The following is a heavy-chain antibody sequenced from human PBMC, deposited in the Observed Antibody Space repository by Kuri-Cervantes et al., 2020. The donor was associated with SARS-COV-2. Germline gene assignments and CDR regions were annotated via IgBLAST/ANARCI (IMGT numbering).Heavy chain of an antibody. CDR3: AREGIVGATTGFDY. Sequence: GGSLRLSCAASGFTFSTYWMHWVRQAPGKGLVWVSRINSDASTTTYADSVKGRFTISRDNSKNTLYLQMNSLRAEDTAVYYCAREGIVGATTGFDYWGQGTLVNGSS. V-gene: IGHV3-74*01. CDR1: GFTFSTYW. J-gene: IGHJ4*02. D-gene: IGHD1-26*01. CDR2: INSDASTT.